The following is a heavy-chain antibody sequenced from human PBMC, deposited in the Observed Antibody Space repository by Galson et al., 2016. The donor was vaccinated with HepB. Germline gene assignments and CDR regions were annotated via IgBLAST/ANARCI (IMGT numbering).Heavy chain of an antibody. CDR3: ARLGSGYDFDYCFDY. J-gene: IGHJ4*02. Sequence: QSGAEVKKPGESLRISCKGSGYSFTSYWISWVRQMPGKGLEWMGRIDPTDSYTNYSPSFQGHVTISADKSISTAYLQWSSLKASDTAMYYCARLGSGYDFDYCFDYWGQGTLVTVSS. V-gene: IGHV5-10-1*01. CDR2: IDPTDSYT. CDR1: GYSFTSYW. D-gene: IGHD5-12*01.